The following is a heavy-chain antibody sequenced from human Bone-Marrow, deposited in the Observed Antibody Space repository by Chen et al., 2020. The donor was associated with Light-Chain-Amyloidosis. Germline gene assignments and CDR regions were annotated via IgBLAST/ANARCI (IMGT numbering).Heavy chain of an antibody. CDR1: GFTFSSYG. Sequence: VQLVESGGGVVRPGGSLRLSCAASGFTFSSYGLHWVRQAPGKGLEWVAFIRHDGSNKYYADSVKGRFTISRDNSKNTLYLQMNSLRAEDTAVYFCAKAVARWLLLQPDYWGQGTLVTVSS. D-gene: IGHD5-12*01. CDR3: AKAVARWLLLQPDY. V-gene: IGHV3-30*02. CDR2: IRHDGSNK. J-gene: IGHJ4*02.